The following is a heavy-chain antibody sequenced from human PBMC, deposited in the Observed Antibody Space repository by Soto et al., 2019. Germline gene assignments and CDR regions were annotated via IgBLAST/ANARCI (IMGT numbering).Heavy chain of an antibody. J-gene: IGHJ6*03. V-gene: IGHV6-1*01. CDR1: GDSVSSNSAA. D-gene: IGHD1-7*01. Sequence: SQTLPLTCAISGDSVSSNSAAWNWIRLSPSRGLEWLARTYYRSRWYNDYAVSVRSRITVNPDTSKNQFSLQLTSVTPGDTAVYYCAGTTSHQWYYMDVWGKGTTVTVSS. CDR2: TYYRSRWYN. CDR3: AGTTSHQWYYMDV.